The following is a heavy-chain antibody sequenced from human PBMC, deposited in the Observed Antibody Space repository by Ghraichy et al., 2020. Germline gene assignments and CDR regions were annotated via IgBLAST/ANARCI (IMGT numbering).Heavy chain of an antibody. CDR3: AREVGGIAARPYYYYYYMDV. CDR2: IYYSGST. J-gene: IGHJ6*03. V-gene: IGHV4-59*01. CDR1: GGSISSYY. D-gene: IGHD6-6*01. Sequence: SETLSLTCTVSGGSISSYYWSWIRQPPGKGLEWIGYIYYSGSTNYNPSLKSRVTISVDTSKNQFSLKLSSVTAADTAVYYCAREVGGIAARPYYYYYYMDVWGKGTTVTVSS.